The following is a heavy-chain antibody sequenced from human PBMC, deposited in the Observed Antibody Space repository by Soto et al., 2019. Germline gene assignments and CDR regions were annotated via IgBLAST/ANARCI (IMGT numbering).Heavy chain of an antibody. CDR3: AKDDIVVVPAALAAYYYGMDV. D-gene: IGHD2-2*01. J-gene: IGHJ6*02. CDR2: ISYDGSNK. CDR1: GFTFSSYG. V-gene: IGHV3-30*18. Sequence: PGGSLRLSCAASGFTFSSYGMHWVRQAPGKGLEWVAVISYDGSNKYYADSVKGRFTISRDNSKNTLYLQMNSLRDEDTAVYYCAKDDIVVVPAALAAYYYGMDVWGQGTTVTVSS.